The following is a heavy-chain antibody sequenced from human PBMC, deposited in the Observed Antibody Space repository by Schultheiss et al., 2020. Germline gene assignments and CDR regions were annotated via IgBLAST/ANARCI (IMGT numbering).Heavy chain of an antibody. J-gene: IGHJ5*02. Sequence: SETLSLTCTVSGGSISSYYWSWIRQPPGKGLEWIGYIYYSGSTNYKPSLKSRVTISVDTSKNQFSLKLSSVTAADTAVYYCARAIVNYDFWSGYRSNWFDPWGQGTLVTVSS. CDR3: ARAIVNYDFWSGYRSNWFDP. V-gene: IGHV4-59*01. CDR1: GGSISSYY. CDR2: IYYSGST. D-gene: IGHD3-3*01.